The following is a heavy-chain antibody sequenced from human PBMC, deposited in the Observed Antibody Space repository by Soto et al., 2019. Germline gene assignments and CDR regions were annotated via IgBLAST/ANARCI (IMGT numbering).Heavy chain of an antibody. CDR2: IYYSGST. D-gene: IGHD6-19*01. Sequence: SETLSLTCAVSGGSISSGGYYWSWIRQPPGKGLEWIGYIYYSGSTNYNPSLKSRVTISVDTSKNQFSLKLSSVTAADTAVYYCTTDYYRNGYNFWGQGTLVTVSS. CDR1: GGSISSGGYY. CDR3: TTDYYRNGYNF. V-gene: IGHV4-61*08. J-gene: IGHJ4*02.